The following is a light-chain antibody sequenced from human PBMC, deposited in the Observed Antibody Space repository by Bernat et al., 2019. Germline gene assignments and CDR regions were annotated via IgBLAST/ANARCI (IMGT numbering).Light chain of an antibody. CDR1: SSDVGGHDH. Sequence: QSALTQPASVSGSPGQSITISCTGTSSDVGGHDHVAWYQQRPGRAPKLLIYDVNNRFSGSKSGNTASLTISGLQADDEADYHCGSYSTTSTQVFGGGTKLPVL. CDR2: DV. CDR3: GSYSTTSTQV. J-gene: IGLJ2*01. V-gene: IGLV2-14*01.